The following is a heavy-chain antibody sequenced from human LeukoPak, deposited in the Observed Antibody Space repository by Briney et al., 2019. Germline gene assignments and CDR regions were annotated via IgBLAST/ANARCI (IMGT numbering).Heavy chain of an antibody. V-gene: IGHV3-43D*04. CDR1: GFPFDDYA. Sequence: PGGSLRLSCAAPGFPFDDYAMHWVRQAPGKGLEWVSLISWDGGSTYYADSVKGRFTISRDKSKNSLYLQINNLRAEDTALYYWAKGGYGMDVWGKGTTVTVSS. J-gene: IGHJ6*04. CDR2: ISWDGGST. D-gene: IGHD3-16*01. CDR3: AKGGYGMDV.